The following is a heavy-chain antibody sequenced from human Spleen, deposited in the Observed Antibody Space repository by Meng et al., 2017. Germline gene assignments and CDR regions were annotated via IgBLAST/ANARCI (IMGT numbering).Heavy chain of an antibody. CDR1: GFTFSSYW. CDR2: VNTDESNR. CDR3: ATEGYSYDY. J-gene: IGHJ4*02. V-gene: IGHV3-74*01. Sequence: EVQLVESGGGLVQPGESLRLSCAASGFTFSSYWMHWVRQAPGKGLMWVSRVNTDESNRDYADSVKGRFTISRDNAKNSLYLQMNSLRAEDTAVYYCATEGYSYDYWGQGTLVTVSS. D-gene: IGHD5-18*01.